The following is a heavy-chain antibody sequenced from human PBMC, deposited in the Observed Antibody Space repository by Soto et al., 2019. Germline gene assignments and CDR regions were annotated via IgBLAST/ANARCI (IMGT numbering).Heavy chain of an antibody. Sequence: SLRLSCAASGFTFNTYSMHWVRQAPGKGLEWVAAISYDGDNKYYADSVQGRFTISRDNSKNTLFLQMNSLRVEDTALYYCARPAMIWSHFFGLDVWGQGTTVTVSS. CDR1: GFTFNTYS. CDR3: ARPAMIWSHFFGLDV. V-gene: IGHV3-30-3*01. J-gene: IGHJ6*02. CDR2: ISYDGDNK. D-gene: IGHD5-18*01.